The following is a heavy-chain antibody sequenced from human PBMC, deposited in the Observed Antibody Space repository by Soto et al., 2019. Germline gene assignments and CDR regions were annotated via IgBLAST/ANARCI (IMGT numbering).Heavy chain of an antibody. V-gene: IGHV4-4*02. J-gene: IGHJ3*02. CDR2: IYHSGST. CDR3: ALRDGSNSNAFDI. D-gene: IGHD5-12*01. Sequence: QVQLQESGPGLVKPSGTLSLTCAVSGGSISSSNWWSWVRQPPGKGLGWIGEIYHSGSTNYNPSLKSRVSISVDKSKNQFSLKLSSVSAADTAVYHCALRDGSNSNAFDIWGQGTMVTVSS. CDR1: GGSISSSNW.